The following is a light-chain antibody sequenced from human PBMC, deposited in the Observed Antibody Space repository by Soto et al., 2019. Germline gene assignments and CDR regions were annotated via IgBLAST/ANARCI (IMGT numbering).Light chain of an antibody. Sequence: EIVLTQSPATLSLSPGERATLSCRASQSVSKYLAWYQQKPGQAPRLLIHDASNRATGIPARFSGSGSGTDFTLTISSLETEDFGVYYCQQRSNWPQITFGGGTTVEIK. CDR3: QQRSNWPQIT. V-gene: IGKV3-11*01. CDR1: QSVSKY. J-gene: IGKJ4*01. CDR2: DAS.